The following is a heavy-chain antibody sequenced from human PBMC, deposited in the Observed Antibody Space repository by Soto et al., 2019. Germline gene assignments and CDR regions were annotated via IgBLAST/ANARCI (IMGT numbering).Heavy chain of an antibody. CDR3: ARQNYDFWSGCHNNWFDP. V-gene: IGHV4-59*08. D-gene: IGHD3-3*01. CDR2: IYYSGST. J-gene: IGHJ5*02. CDR1: GGSISSYY. Sequence: SETLSLTCTVSGGSISSYYWSWIRQPPGKGLEWIGYIYYSGSTNYNPSLKSRVTISVDTSKNQLSLKLSSVIAADTAVYYCARQNYDFWSGCHNNWFDPWGQGTLVTVSS.